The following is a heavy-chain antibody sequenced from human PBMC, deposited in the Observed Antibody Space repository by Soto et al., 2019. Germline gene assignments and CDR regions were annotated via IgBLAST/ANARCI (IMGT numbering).Heavy chain of an antibody. Sequence: LSLTCAVSGGSISSGGYSWSWIRQPPGKGLEWIGYIYYSGSTYYNPSLKSRVTISVDTSKNQFSLKLSSVTAADTAVYYCAGSGYSYGYRKGTGYFDYWGQGTLVTVS. V-gene: IGHV4-30-2*05. CDR2: IYYSGST. D-gene: IGHD5-18*01. CDR1: GGSISSGGYS. J-gene: IGHJ4*02. CDR3: AGSGYSYGYRKGTGYFDY.